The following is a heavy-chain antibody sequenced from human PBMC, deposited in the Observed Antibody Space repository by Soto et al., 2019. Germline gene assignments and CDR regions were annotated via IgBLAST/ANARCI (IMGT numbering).Heavy chain of an antibody. D-gene: IGHD6-19*01. Sequence: SVKVSCKASGGTFSSYAISWVRQAPGQGLEWMGGIIPIFGTANYAQKFQGRVTITADKSTSTAYMELSSLRSEDTAVYYCVAGESDRRAFHIWGQGTRVTVSS. CDR3: VAGESDRRAFHI. J-gene: IGHJ3*02. CDR2: IIPIFGTA. CDR1: GGTFSSYA. V-gene: IGHV1-69*06.